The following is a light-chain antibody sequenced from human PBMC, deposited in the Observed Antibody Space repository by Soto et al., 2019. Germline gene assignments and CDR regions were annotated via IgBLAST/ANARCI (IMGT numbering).Light chain of an antibody. J-gene: IGKJ1*01. CDR2: GAS. CDR3: QQYGSLSWA. CDR1: QYVGSDF. V-gene: IGKV3-20*01. Sequence: EIVLTQSPGTLSLSPGERATLSCRASQYVGSDFLAWYQQRPGQPPRILIFGASGRATGIPDRFSGSGSGTDLTLTSSRLEPEDVGMYYCQQYGSLSWAFGQGTRVEIK.